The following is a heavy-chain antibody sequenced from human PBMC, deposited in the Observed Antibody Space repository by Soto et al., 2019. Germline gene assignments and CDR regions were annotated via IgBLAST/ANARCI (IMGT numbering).Heavy chain of an antibody. Sequence: EVQLLESGGGLIQPGGSLRLSCAASGFTFSSYAMSWVRQAPGKGLEWVSSISVSGGSTYYADSVKGRFTISRDNSKNTLYLQMNSPRAEDTALYYCAKGGWGNYFDYWGQGTLVTVSS. CDR1: GFTFSSYA. V-gene: IGHV3-23*01. J-gene: IGHJ4*02. CDR3: AKGGWGNYFDY. CDR2: ISVSGGST. D-gene: IGHD2-8*02.